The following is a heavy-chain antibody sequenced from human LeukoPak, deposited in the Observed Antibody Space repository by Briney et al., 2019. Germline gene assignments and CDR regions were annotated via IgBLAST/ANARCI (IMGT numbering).Heavy chain of an antibody. D-gene: IGHD2-15*01. CDR1: GFTFSSYA. CDR2: ISYDGSNK. V-gene: IGHV3-30*04. CDR3: AKVGVVVVAATENYFDY. J-gene: IGHJ4*02. Sequence: GGSLRLSCAASGFTFSSYAMHWVRQAPGKGLEWVAVISYDGSNKYYADSVKGRFTISRDNSKNTLYLQMNSLRAEDAAVYYCAKVGVVVVAATENYFDYWGQGTLVTVSS.